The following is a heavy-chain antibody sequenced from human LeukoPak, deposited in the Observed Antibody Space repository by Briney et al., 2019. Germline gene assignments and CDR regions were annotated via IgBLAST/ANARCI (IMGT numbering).Heavy chain of an antibody. J-gene: IGHJ4*02. CDR1: GGSIISYY. CDR2: IYYSGST. V-gene: IGHV4-59*01. Sequence: SETLSLTCTVSGGSIISYYWSWIRQPPGKGLEWIGYIYYSGSTNYNPSLKSRVTISVDTSKNQFSLKLSSVTAADTAVYYCARDSGYSYGPFDYWGQGTLVTVSS. CDR3: ARDSGYSYGPFDY. D-gene: IGHD5-18*01.